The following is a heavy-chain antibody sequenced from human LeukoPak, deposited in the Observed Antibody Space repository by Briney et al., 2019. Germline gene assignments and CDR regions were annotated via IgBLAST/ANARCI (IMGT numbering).Heavy chain of an antibody. CDR1: GFTFSTYA. CDR2: VSGSGGTT. CDR3: GMTSHFDY. V-gene: IGHV3-23*01. D-gene: IGHD4-11*01. Sequence: GGSLRLYCVASGFTFSTYAMSWACQAPGKGLEWVSAVSGSGGTTYHADSVKGRFTISRDNSQNTLFLQMNSLRAEDTAIYYCGMTSHFDYWRQGSLVTVSS. J-gene: IGHJ4*02.